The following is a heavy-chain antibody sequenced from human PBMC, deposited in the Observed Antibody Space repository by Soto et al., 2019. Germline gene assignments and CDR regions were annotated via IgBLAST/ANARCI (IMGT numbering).Heavy chain of an antibody. J-gene: IGHJ4*02. CDR1: GFAFDDYA. V-gene: IGHV3-9*01. Sequence: GGSLRLSCAASGFAFDDYAMHWVRQAPGKGLEWVSGIGWNGTNIAYADSVKGRFTISRDNAKRSLFLQMHSLTTDDSALYYCVKGYTWGSSEPYYFDHWGQGTLVTVSS. D-gene: IGHD6-6*01. CDR2: IGWNGTNI. CDR3: VKGYTWGSSEPYYFDH.